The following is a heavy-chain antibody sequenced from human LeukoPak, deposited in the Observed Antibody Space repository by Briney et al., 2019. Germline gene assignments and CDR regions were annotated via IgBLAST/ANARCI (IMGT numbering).Heavy chain of an antibody. CDR1: GFTFSSYG. J-gene: IGHJ4*02. Sequence: GGSLRLSCAASGFTFSSYGMHWVRQAPGKGLEWVAFIRYDGSNKYYADSVKGRFTISRDNSKNTLYLQMNSLGAEDTAVYYCAKPFNYDFWSGPTLRYFDYWGQGTLVTVSS. D-gene: IGHD3-3*01. CDR2: IRYDGSNK. CDR3: AKPFNYDFWSGPTLRYFDY. V-gene: IGHV3-30*02.